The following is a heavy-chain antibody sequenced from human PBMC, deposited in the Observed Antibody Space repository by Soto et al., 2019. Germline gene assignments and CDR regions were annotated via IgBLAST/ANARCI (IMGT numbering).Heavy chain of an antibody. V-gene: IGHV4-59*01. Sequence: SETLSLTCTVSGGSISSYSWSWIRQPPGRGLEWIGFIYYSGSTSYNPSLKSRVTISVDTSKNQFSLKLSSVTAADTAVYYCARAIAAAGLNWFDPWGQGTPVTVSS. CDR1: GGSISSYS. J-gene: IGHJ5*02. CDR3: ARAIAAAGLNWFDP. CDR2: IYYSGST. D-gene: IGHD6-13*01.